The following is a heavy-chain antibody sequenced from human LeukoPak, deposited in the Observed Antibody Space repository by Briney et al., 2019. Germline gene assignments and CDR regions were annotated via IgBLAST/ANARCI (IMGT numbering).Heavy chain of an antibody. V-gene: IGHV6-1*01. D-gene: IGHD1-26*01. CDR3: VRWGRGLDF. CDR1: GNSVSSNNTS. J-gene: IGHJ4*02. CDR2: TYYRSKWYN. Sequence: SQTLSLTCGISGNSVSSNNTSWHWIRQSPSRVLEWLGRTYYRSKWYNDYAVSVKGRVTVNPDTSKNQFSLQLNSVTPEDTAVYYCVRWGRGLDFWGQGTLVTVSS.